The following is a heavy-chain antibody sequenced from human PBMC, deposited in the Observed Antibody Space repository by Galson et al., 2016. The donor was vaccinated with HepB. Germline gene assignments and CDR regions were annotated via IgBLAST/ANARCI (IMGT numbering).Heavy chain of an antibody. CDR3: ANRGGGY. D-gene: IGHD3-10*01. Sequence: SLRLSCAASGFTFNIYTMTWVRQAPGRGLEWVSTITGSGDKTYLADSVKGRFTVFRDNSKNTLYLQMNRLRAEDTAAYYCANRGGGYWGQGTLVTVSS. CDR2: ITGSGDKT. CDR1: GFTFNIYT. V-gene: IGHV3-23*01. J-gene: IGHJ4*02.